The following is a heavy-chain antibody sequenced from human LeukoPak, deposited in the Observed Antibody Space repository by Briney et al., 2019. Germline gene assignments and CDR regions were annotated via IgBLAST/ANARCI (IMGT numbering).Heavy chain of an antibody. CDR1: GFTFSSYA. V-gene: IGHV3-23*01. D-gene: IGHD3-9*01. CDR2: ISGSGGST. Sequence: GGSLRLSCAASGFTFSSYAISWVRQAPGKGLEWVSAISGSGGSTYYADSVKGRFTISRDNSKNTLYLQMNSLRAEETAVYYCAKGVLRYFDWSTYPFDYWGQGTLVTVSS. CDR3: AKGVLRYFDWSTYPFDY. J-gene: IGHJ4*02.